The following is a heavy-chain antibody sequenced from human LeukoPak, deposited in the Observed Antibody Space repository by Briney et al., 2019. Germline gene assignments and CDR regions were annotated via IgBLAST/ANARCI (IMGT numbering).Heavy chain of an antibody. CDR1: GFPFSSYA. D-gene: IGHD1-26*01. J-gene: IGHJ4*02. Sequence: GGSLRLSCGASGFPFSSYAMSWVRQAPGKGLQWASTISGSGGVTYYTDSVKGRFTISRDNSKNTLYLQMNSLKTEDTAVYYCTSDPRIGRYFDYWGQGTLVTVSS. CDR3: TSDPRIGRYFDY. CDR2: ISGSGGVT. V-gene: IGHV3-23*01.